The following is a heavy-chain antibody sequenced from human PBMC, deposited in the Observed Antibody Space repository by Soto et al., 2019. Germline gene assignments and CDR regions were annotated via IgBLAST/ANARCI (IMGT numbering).Heavy chain of an antibody. CDR2: IYWDDDK. V-gene: IGHV2-5*02. CDR3: AHSEQPLVIKGFNLCDP. Sequence: QITLKESGPTLVKPTQTLTLTCTLSGFSLSTSGVGVGWIRQPPGKALEWLALIYWDDDKRYSPSLKSRLTMTKDTSKNQVVLTVTNMDAVDTATYYSAHSEQPLVIKGFNLCDPWGQGTLVTVSS. CDR1: GFSLSTSGVG. J-gene: IGHJ5*02. D-gene: IGHD6-13*01.